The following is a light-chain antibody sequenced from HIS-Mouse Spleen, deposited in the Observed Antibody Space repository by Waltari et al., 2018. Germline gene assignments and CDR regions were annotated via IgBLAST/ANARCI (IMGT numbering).Light chain of an antibody. V-gene: IGLV2-14*01. CDR1: SSDVGGYNY. CDR3: SSYTSSSIPL. Sequence: QSALTQPASVSGSPGQSITISCTGTSSDVGGYNYVSWYQQHPGKAPKLMIYEVSNRHSGVSNRFSGSKSGNTASLTISGVQAEDEADYYCSSYTSSSIPLFGGGTKLTVL. CDR2: EVS. J-gene: IGLJ3*02.